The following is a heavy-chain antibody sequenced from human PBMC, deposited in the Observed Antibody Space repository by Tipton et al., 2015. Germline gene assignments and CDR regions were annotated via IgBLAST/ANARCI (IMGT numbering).Heavy chain of an antibody. CDR2: IYYSGST. CDR1: GGSVSSSSYY. D-gene: IGHD3-9*01. J-gene: IGHJ4*02. V-gene: IGHV4-39*01. Sequence: TLSLTCTVSGGSVSSSSYYWGWIRQSPGKGLEWIGSIYYSGSTYHNPSLKSRVSIFVDTSKNQFSQKLTSVTAADTAVYYCACQDYDSLTRDYQTVDYWGQGILVTVSS. CDR3: ACQDYDSLTRDYQTVDY.